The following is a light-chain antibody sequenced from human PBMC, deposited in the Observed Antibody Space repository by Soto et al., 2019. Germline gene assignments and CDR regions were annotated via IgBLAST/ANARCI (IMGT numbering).Light chain of an antibody. CDR1: RSDVGGYNF. Sequence: QSALTQPPSASGSPGQSVTISCTGTRSDVGGYNFVSWYQHHPGKAPKLIIYEVNKRPSGVPDRFSGSKSGNTASLTVSGLQAEDEADYYCNSYAGSNNDVFGTGTQLTVL. CDR3: NSYAGSNNDV. J-gene: IGLJ7*01. CDR2: EVN. V-gene: IGLV2-8*01.